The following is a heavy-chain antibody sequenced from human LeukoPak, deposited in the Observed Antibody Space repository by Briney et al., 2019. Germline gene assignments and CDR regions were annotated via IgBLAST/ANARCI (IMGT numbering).Heavy chain of an antibody. Sequence: GESLRLSCAASGFTFSTYAMSWVRQAPGKGLEWVSSISGSGGSTYYADSVKGRFTISRDNSKNTLSLQMNSLRVEDTAVYYCARILEGYYYFGLDVWGQGTTVIVSS. CDR3: ARILEGYYYFGLDV. CDR1: GFTFSTYA. CDR2: ISGSGGST. D-gene: IGHD3/OR15-3a*01. V-gene: IGHV3-23*01. J-gene: IGHJ6*02.